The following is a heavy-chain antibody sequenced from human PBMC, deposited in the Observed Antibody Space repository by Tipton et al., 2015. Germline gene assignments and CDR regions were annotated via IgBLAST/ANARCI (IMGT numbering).Heavy chain of an antibody. Sequence: TLSLTCSVSSDSISKYYWSWIRQPPGKELEWIGYIQYSGSTNYNPSLKSRVTMSRDTSKNQFSLEMRSVTATDTAVYYCARARGRHGGLFDSWGQRTLVTVSS. CDR3: ARARGRHGGLFDS. CDR2: IQYSGST. D-gene: IGHD4-23*01. CDR1: SDSISKYY. V-gene: IGHV4-59*01. J-gene: IGHJ4*02.